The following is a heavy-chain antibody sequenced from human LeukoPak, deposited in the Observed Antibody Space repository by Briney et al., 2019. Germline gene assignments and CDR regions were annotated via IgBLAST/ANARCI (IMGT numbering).Heavy chain of an antibody. D-gene: IGHD3-10*01. CDR2: IKSKADGGTT. Sequence: PGGSLRLSCAASGVTFSSYWMPWVRQAPGKGLEWVGRIKSKADGGTTDYAAPVKGRFTISRDDSKNTLYLQMNSLKTEDTAVYYCTTDPPEGYYGSGSYLGNFDYWGQGTLVTVSS. CDR1: GVTFSSYW. V-gene: IGHV3-15*01. J-gene: IGHJ4*02. CDR3: TTDPPEGYYGSGSYLGNFDY.